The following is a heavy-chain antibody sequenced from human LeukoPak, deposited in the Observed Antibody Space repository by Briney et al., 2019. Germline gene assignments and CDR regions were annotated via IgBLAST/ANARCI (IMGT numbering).Heavy chain of an antibody. CDR3: ARLRWYQLLFDY. CDR1: GGSISSSSYY. D-gene: IGHD4-23*01. Sequence: SETLSLTCTVSGGSISSSSYYWGWIRQPPGKGLEWIGSIYYSGSTYYNPSLKSRVTISVDTSKNQFSLKLSSVTAADTAVYYCARLRWYQLLFDYWGQGTLVTVSS. V-gene: IGHV4-39*07. CDR2: IYYSGST. J-gene: IGHJ4*02.